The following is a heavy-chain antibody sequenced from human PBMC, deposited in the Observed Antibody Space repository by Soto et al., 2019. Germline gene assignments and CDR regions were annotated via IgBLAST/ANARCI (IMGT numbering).Heavy chain of an antibody. CDR2: IYYSGST. J-gene: IGHJ4*02. CDR3: ARRRVAVVDY. D-gene: IGHD6-19*01. V-gene: IGHV4-39*01. CDR1: GGSISSSSYY. Sequence: QLQLQESGPGLVKPSETLSLTCTVSGGSISSSSYYWGWIRQPRGKGLAWIGSIYYSGSTYYSPSLKGRVPLSVESSKNKFSLRLSSVPAADTAGYCCARRRVAVVDYWGQGTLVTVSS.